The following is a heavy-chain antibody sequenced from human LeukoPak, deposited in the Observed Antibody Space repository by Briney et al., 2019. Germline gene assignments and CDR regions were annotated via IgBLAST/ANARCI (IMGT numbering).Heavy chain of an antibody. CDR1: GFTFDDYT. J-gene: IGHJ4*02. CDR3: ARSGQWRWLQSEPDY. CDR2: ISWDGGST. V-gene: IGHV3-43*01. Sequence: GGSLRLSCAASGFTFDDYTMHWVRQAPGKGLEWVSLISWDGGSTYYADSVKGRFTISRDNSKNSLCLQMNSLRTEDTALYYCARSGQWRWLQSEPDYWGQGTLVTVSS. D-gene: IGHD5-24*01.